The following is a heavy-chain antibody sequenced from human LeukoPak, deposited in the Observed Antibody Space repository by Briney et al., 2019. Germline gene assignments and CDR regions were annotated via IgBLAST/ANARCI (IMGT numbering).Heavy chain of an antibody. D-gene: IGHD6-19*01. CDR1: GGSISSYY. CDR2: IYYSGST. J-gene: IGHJ4*02. Sequence: PSGTLSLTCTVSGGSISSYYGSWIRQPPGEGLEWIGYIYYSGSTNYKPSLKSRVTISVDTSKNQFSLKLSSVTAADTAVYYCARGWPRGNYFDYWGQGTLVTVSS. V-gene: IGHV4-59*08. CDR3: ARGWPRGNYFDY.